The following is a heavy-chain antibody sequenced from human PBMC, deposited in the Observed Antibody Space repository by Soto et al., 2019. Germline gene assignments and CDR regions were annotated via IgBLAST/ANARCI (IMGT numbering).Heavy chain of an antibody. D-gene: IGHD2-15*01. J-gene: IGHJ6*02. CDR2: IDPSDSYT. CDR3: ASHKEGNGGNPYYYYGMDV. Sequence: GESLKISCKGSGYSFTSYWISWVRQMPGKGLEWMGRIDPSDSYTNYSPSFQGHVTISADKSISTAYLQWSSLKASDTAMYYRASHKEGNGGNPYYYYGMDVWGQGTTVTVSS. V-gene: IGHV5-10-1*01. CDR1: GYSFTSYW.